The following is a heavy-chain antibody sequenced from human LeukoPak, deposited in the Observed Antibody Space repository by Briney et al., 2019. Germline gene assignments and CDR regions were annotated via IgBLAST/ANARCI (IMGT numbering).Heavy chain of an antibody. CDR3: ARGGAARLLYYYYYMDV. Sequence: ASVKVSCKASGYTYTGYYMHWVRQAPGQGLEWMGWINPNSGGTNYAQKFQGRVTMTRDTSISTAYMELSRLRSDDTAVYYCARGGAARLLYYYYYMDVWGKGTTVTVSS. CDR1: GYTYTGYY. V-gene: IGHV1-2*02. CDR2: INPNSGGT. J-gene: IGHJ6*03. D-gene: IGHD6-6*01.